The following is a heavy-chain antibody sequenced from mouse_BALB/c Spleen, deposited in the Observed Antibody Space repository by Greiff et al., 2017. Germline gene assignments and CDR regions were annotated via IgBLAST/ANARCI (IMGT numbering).Heavy chain of an antibody. V-gene: IGHV3-2*02. CDR2: ISYSGST. CDR1: GYSITSDYA. Sequence: DVQLQESGPGLVKPSQSLSLTCTVTGYSITSDYAWNWIRQFPGNKLEWMGYISYSGSTSYNPSLKSRISITRDTSKNQFFLQLNSVTTEDTATYYCARHSSYFDYWGQGTTLTVSS. J-gene: IGHJ2*01. CDR3: ARHSSYFDY.